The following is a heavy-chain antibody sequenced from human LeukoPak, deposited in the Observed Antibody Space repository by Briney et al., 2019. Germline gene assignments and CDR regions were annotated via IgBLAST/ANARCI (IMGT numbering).Heavy chain of an antibody. J-gene: IGHJ4*02. CDR2: IYYSGTT. V-gene: IGHV4-59*08. D-gene: IGHD2-21*02. Sequence: SETLSLTCSVSGDSVSRYFWSWIRQPPGKGLEWIGYIYYSGTTNYNPSLNSRVTISIDTSQDQFSLKVNSVTAADTAVYYCARLTAGLYFDSWGQGKLVTVSS. CDR3: ARLTAGLYFDS. CDR1: GDSVSRYF.